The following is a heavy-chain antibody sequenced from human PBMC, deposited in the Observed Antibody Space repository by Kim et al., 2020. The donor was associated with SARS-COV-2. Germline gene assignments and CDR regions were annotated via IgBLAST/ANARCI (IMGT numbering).Heavy chain of an antibody. CDR1: GFPVSSNH. Sequence: GGSLRLSCAASGFPVSSNHMIWVRQAPGKGLHWVSIIYSGGDTEFADSVRGRFTLSRDNSKNTIYFQLRSLRAEDTGVYYCARHGPQLPAGRNSFYYAIDVWGQGAAVIVSS. J-gene: IGHJ6*02. CDR2: IYSGGDT. CDR3: ARHGPQLPAGRNSFYYAIDV. D-gene: IGHD2-2*01. V-gene: IGHV3-66*04.